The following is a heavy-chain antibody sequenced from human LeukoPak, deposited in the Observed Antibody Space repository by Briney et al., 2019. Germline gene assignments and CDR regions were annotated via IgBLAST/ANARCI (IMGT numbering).Heavy chain of an antibody. CDR1: GGSFSGYY. CDR2: INHSGST. V-gene: IGHV4-34*01. CDR3: ARRPRTSSWYLYYYYYMDV. J-gene: IGHJ6*03. Sequence: SETLSLTCAVYGGSFSGYYWSWIRQPPGKGLEWTGEINHSGSTNYNPSLKSRVTISVDTSKNQFSLKLSSVTAADTAVYYCARRPRTSSWYLYYYYYMDVWGKGTTVTVSS. D-gene: IGHD6-13*01.